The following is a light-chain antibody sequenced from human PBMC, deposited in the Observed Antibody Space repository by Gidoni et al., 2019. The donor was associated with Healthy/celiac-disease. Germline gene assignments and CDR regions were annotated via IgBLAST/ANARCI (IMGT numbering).Light chain of an antibody. Sequence: AIRMTQSPSSFSASTGDRVTIPCRASQGISSYLAWYQQKPGKAPKLLIYAASTLQSGVPSRCSGSGSGTDFTLTISCLQSEDFATYYCQQYYSYPPYTFGQGTKLEIK. V-gene: IGKV1-8*01. CDR1: QGISSY. J-gene: IGKJ2*01. CDR3: QQYYSYPPYT. CDR2: AAS.